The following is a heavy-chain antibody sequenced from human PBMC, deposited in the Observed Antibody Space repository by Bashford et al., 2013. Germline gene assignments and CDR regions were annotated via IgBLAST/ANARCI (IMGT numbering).Heavy chain of an antibody. CDR2: IKQDGSEK. CDR1: GFTFSSYW. J-gene: IGHJ4*02. V-gene: IGHV3-7*01. CDR3: PPPRSGIAVA. Sequence: GGSLRLSCAASGFTFSSYWMSWVRQGVQGRGLEWVANIKQDGSEKYYVDSVKGRFTISRDNAKNSLYLQMNSLRAEDTAVYYCPPPRSGIAVAWGQGTLVTVSS. D-gene: IGHD6-19*01.